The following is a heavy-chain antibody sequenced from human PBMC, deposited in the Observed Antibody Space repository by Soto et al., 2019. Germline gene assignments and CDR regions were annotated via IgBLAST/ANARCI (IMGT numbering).Heavy chain of an antibody. D-gene: IGHD3-9*01. CDR2: IIPIFGTA. Sequence: QVQLVQSGAEVKKPGSSVKVSCKASGGTFSSYAISWVRQAPGQGLEWMGGIIPIFGTANYAQKFQGRVTITADKSTSTAYMELSSLRSEDTAVYYCAREHDIQAAYYYYGMDVWGQGTTVTVSS. V-gene: IGHV1-69*06. CDR1: GGTFSSYA. CDR3: AREHDIQAAYYYYGMDV. J-gene: IGHJ6*02.